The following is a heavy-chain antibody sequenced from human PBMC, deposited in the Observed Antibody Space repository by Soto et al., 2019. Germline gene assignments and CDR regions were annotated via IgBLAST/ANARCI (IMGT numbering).Heavy chain of an antibody. Sequence: QVQLVQSGTEVKKPGASVKVSCKASGYTDNTYGITWVRQAPGQGLEWMGWISAYNVNTNYAQKFQGRVTMTADTSTSTGYMELRSLTSDDTAVYYCATVNPFYYFDLWGRGTLVNVSS. J-gene: IGHJ2*01. CDR1: GYTDNTYG. V-gene: IGHV1-18*01. CDR2: ISAYNVNT. CDR3: ATVNPFYYFDL. D-gene: IGHD4-17*01.